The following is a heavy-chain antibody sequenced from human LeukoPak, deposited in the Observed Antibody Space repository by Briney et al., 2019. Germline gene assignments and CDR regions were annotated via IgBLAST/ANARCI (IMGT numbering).Heavy chain of an antibody. CDR1: GGSIGGYF. Sequence: PSETLSLTCTVSGGSIGGYFWSCIRQPPGKGLEWIGYVYYNGATLYSPSFRSRVTMSVDTSKNQFSLNLNSVTAADTAVYYCARHDPVELYQRGMDVWGPGTTVTVSS. CDR3: ARHDPVELYQRGMDV. CDR2: VYYNGAT. J-gene: IGHJ6*02. V-gene: IGHV4-59*08. D-gene: IGHD1-7*01.